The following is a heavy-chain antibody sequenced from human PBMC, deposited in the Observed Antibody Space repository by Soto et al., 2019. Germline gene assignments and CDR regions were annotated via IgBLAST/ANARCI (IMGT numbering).Heavy chain of an antibody. CDR1: GGSISSSSYY. Sequence: SETLSLTCTVSGGSISSSSYYWGWIRQPPGKGLEWIGSIYYSGSTYYNPSLKSRVTISVDTSKNQFSLKLSSVTAADTAVYYCARCGRYDFWSGYYFPYYYYGMDVWRQGTTVTVSS. V-gene: IGHV4-39*01. D-gene: IGHD3-3*01. CDR3: ARCGRYDFWSGYYFPYYYYGMDV. CDR2: IYYSGST. J-gene: IGHJ6*02.